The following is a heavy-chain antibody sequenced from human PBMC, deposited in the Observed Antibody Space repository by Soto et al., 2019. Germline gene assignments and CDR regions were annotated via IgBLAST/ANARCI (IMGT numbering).Heavy chain of an antibody. J-gene: IGHJ6*02. D-gene: IGHD2-15*01. CDR2: IWYDGSNK. V-gene: IGHV3-33*01. CDR3: ARDMGRVVTFKSGMDV. Sequence: GGSLRLSCAASGFTFSSYGMHWVRQAPGKGLEWVAVIWYDGSNKYYADSVKGRFTISRDNSKNTLYLQMNSLRAEDTAVYYCARDMGRVVTFKSGMDVWGQGTTVTVSS. CDR1: GFTFSSYG.